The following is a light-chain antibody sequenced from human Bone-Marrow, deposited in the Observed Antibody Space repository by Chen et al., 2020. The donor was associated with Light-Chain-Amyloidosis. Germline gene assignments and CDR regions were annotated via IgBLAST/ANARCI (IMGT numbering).Light chain of an antibody. CDR3: QQYGTSPLT. J-gene: IGKJ4*01. Sequence: EIVLMQSPGTLSLSPGEGANLSCRASQTISSNYLTWYQQKFGQAPRLLIYGSSSRATGIPDRFTGSGSGTDFTLTINRLEPEDFAMYYCQQYGTSPLTFGEGTKVEIK. CDR1: QTISSNY. CDR2: GSS. V-gene: IGKV3-20*01.